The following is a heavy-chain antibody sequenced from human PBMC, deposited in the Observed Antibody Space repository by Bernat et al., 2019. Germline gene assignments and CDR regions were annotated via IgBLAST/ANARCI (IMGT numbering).Heavy chain of an antibody. V-gene: IGHV3-23*01. CDR1: GFTFSSYA. CDR2: ISGSGGST. J-gene: IGHJ4*02. Sequence: EVQLLESGGGLVQPGGSLRLSCAASGFTFSSYAMSWVRQAPGKGLEWVSAISGSGGSTYYADSVKGRFTISRDNSKTTLYLQMNSLRAEDTAVYYCAKIPNPTVTSPHDYWGQGTLVTVSS. CDR3: AKIPNPTVTSPHDY. D-gene: IGHD4-17*01.